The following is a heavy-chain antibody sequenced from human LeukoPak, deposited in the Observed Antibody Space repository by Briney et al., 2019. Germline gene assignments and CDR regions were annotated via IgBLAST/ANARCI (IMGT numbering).Heavy chain of an antibody. D-gene: IGHD2-21*02. CDR1: GFTFSDYY. CDR2: ISGSGGST. CDR3: ANFVVVTAIGSDY. J-gene: IGHJ4*02. V-gene: IGHV3-23*01. Sequence: PGGSLRLSCAASGFTFSDYYMSWIRQAPGKGLEWVSAISGSGGSTYYADSVKGRFTISRDNSKNTLYLQMNSLRAEDTAVYYCANFVVVTAIGSDYWGQGTLVTVSS.